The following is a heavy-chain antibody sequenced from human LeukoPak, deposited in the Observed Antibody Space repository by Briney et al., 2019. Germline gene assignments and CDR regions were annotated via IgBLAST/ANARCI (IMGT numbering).Heavy chain of an antibody. CDR2: INHSGST. D-gene: IGHD5-18*01. CDR1: GGSISGYY. J-gene: IGHJ4*02. V-gene: IGHV4-34*01. Sequence: SETLSLTCTVSGGSISGYYWSWIRRPPGKGLEWIGEINHSGSTNYNPSLKSRVTISVDTSKNQFSLKLSSVTAADTAVYYCAAYSYGYLYYFDYWGQGTLVTVSS. CDR3: AAYSYGYLYYFDY.